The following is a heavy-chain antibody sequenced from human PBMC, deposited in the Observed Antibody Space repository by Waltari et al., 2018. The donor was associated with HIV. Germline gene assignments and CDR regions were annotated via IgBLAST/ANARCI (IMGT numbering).Heavy chain of an antibody. J-gene: IGHJ4*02. D-gene: IGHD1-1*01. CDR2: INPDGSET. V-gene: IGHV3-7*01. CDR3: ARAGGAWNRFDY. CDR1: GFTFRNTW. Sequence: EVQLVESGGGLVQPGGSLRRSCGASGFTFRNTWTIGARQDPGKGLEWLANINPDGSETYHVDSAKGRFTISRDNAKNSLYLQMNSLRVEDTAVYYCARAGGAWNRFDYWGQGTLVTVSS.